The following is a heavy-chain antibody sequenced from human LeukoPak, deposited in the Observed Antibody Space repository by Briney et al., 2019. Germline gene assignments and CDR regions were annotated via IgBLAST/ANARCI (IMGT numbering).Heavy chain of an antibody. J-gene: IGHJ4*02. V-gene: IGHV5-10-1*01. Sequence: PGKSLKISCKGSGYSFTSYWISWVGQMPGKGLEWMGRIDPSDSCTNYSPSFQGHVTISADKSLSTASLQWSSLKASDTAMYYCATQRGYGDFAFDYWGQGTLVTVSS. CDR3: ATQRGYGDFAFDY. D-gene: IGHD4-17*01. CDR1: GYSFTSYW. CDR2: IDPSDSCT.